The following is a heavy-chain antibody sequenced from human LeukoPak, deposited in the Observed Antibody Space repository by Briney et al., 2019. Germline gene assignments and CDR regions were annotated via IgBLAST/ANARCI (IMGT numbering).Heavy chain of an antibody. CDR3: ARDQVGTMPLDF. CDR2: IETGGSTS. CDR1: GFTFNLNR. J-gene: IGHJ4*02. D-gene: IGHD1-26*01. V-gene: IGHV3-74*01. Sequence: GGSLRLSCAASGFTFNLNRIHWVRQVPGKGLEWISWIETGGSTSGYLRSVQGRFTVSRDNAKSTVHLQMNSLRAEDTATYYCARDQVGTMPLDFWGQGTLVTVSS.